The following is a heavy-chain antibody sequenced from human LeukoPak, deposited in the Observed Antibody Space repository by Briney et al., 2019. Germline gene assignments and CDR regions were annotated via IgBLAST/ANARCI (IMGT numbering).Heavy chain of an antibody. CDR3: ARGLRSSGWSLFDY. D-gene: IGHD6-19*01. CDR2: IGTAGDT. V-gene: IGHV3-13*01. Sequence: GGSLRLSCAASGFTFSDYDMHWVRQATGKGLEWVSAIGTAGDTYYTGSVKGRFTISRENAKNSLYLQMNSLRAGDTAVYYCARGLRSSGWSLFDYWGQGTLVTVSS. J-gene: IGHJ4*02. CDR1: GFTFSDYD.